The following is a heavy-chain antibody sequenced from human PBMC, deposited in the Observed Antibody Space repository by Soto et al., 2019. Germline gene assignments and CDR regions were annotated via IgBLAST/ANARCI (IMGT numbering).Heavy chain of an antibody. CDR1: GGSMNNYY. CDR3: TKPGGGYAHSGYYGGDYDS. V-gene: IGHV4-59*01. D-gene: IGHD3-22*01. J-gene: IGHJ4*02. Sequence: PSETLSLTCTVSGGSMNNYYWSWIRQAPGKGLQYIGYISYMGTTNYNPSLKSRVTISVDTSKNQFSLKLTSVTAADTALYCCTKPGGGYAHSGYYGGDYDSWGRGTLVTVSS. CDR2: ISYMGTT.